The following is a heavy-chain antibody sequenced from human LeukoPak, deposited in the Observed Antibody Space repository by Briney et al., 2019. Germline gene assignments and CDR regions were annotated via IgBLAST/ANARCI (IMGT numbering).Heavy chain of an antibody. D-gene: IGHD3-22*01. Sequence: GASVKVSCKASGYTFTNYDINWVRQAPGQGLEWMGWMNPNSGDTGYAQRFQGRVTMTRNTSITTAYMELSSLRSEDTALYYCARGGGYFDGSGYHWIFDYWGQGALVTVSS. V-gene: IGHV1-8*01. CDR3: ARGGGYFDGSGYHWIFDY. CDR2: MNPNSGDT. J-gene: IGHJ4*02. CDR1: GYTFTNYD.